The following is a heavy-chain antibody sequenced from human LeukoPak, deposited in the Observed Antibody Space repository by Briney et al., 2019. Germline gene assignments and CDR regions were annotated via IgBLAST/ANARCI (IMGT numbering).Heavy chain of an antibody. CDR3: AREGVARWSGGQGYFDY. V-gene: IGHV4-34*01. Sequence: PSETLSLTCAVYGGSFSGYYWSWIRQPPGKGLEWIGEINHSGSTNYNPSLKSRVTISVDTSKNQFSLKLCSVTAADTAVYYCAREGVARWSGGQGYFDYWGQGTLVTVSS. CDR2: INHSGST. D-gene: IGHD4-23*01. J-gene: IGHJ4*02. CDR1: GGSFSGYY.